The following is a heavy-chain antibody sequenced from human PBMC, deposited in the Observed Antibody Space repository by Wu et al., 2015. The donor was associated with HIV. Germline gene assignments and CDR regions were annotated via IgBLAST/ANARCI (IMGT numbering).Heavy chain of an antibody. V-gene: IGHV1-46*03. D-gene: IGHD6-13*01. Sequence: QVQLVQSGAEVKIPGASMKVSCKASGYTFTDYYIYWVRQAPGQGLEWMGWINPSGGFTTYAQKFQGRVTMTRDTSTSTVYMELSSLRSEDTAVYYCARPSSSFGFDYWGQGTLVTVSS. CDR2: INPSGGFT. CDR1: GYTFTDYY. J-gene: IGHJ4*02. CDR3: ARPSSSFGFDY.